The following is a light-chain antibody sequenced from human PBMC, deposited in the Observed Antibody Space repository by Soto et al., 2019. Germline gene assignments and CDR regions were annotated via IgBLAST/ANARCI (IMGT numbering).Light chain of an antibody. V-gene: IGKV3-15*01. CDR3: QQYNDWPYT. Sequence: EMVMTQSPATLSVSPGERATLSCRASQSVGSNLAWYQQKHGQAPRLLIYGASTRATDIPARFSGSGSGTEFTLPISSLQSVDFAIYYCQQYNDWPYTFGQGTKLELK. J-gene: IGKJ2*01. CDR1: QSVGSN. CDR2: GAS.